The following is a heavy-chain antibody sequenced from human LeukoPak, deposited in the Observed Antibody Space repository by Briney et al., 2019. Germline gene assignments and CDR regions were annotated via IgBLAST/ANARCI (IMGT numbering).Heavy chain of an antibody. CDR3: AREVPHGAITLDY. CDR1: GFSTSNYW. V-gene: IGHV3-7*01. Sequence: PGGSLRLSCAASGFSTSNYWMSWVRQAPGKGLEWVANIKDDGSETYYADSVKGRFTISRDNAKQSLYMQMNSLRAEDTAVYYCAREVPHGAITLDYWGQGTLVTVSS. CDR2: IKDDGSET. J-gene: IGHJ4*02. D-gene: IGHD2/OR15-2a*01.